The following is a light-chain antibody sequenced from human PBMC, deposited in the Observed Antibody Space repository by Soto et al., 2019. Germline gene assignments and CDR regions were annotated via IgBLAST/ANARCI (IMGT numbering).Light chain of an antibody. CDR1: SSDIGGYNY. J-gene: IGLJ2*01. Sequence: QSALTQPASVSGSPGQSITISCTGTSSDIGGYNYVSWYQQHPGRAPKLMIYDVSNRPSGVSNRFSGSKSGNTASLTISGLQAGEEADYYCSSYTSSGTLVLFRGGTKLTVL. V-gene: IGLV2-14*01. CDR3: SSYTSSGTLVL. CDR2: DVS.